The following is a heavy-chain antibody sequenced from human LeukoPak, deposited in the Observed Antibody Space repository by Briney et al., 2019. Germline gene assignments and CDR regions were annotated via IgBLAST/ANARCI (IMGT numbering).Heavy chain of an antibody. Sequence: PSQTLSLTCTVSGGSISSGSYYWSWIRQPAGKGLEWIGRIYTSGSTNYNPSLKSRVTISVDTSKNQFSLELSSVTAADTAVYYCAREEGYGDYEPILDYWGQGTLVTVSS. CDR2: IYTSGST. D-gene: IGHD4-17*01. CDR1: GGSISSGSYY. V-gene: IGHV4-61*02. CDR3: AREEGYGDYEPILDY. J-gene: IGHJ4*02.